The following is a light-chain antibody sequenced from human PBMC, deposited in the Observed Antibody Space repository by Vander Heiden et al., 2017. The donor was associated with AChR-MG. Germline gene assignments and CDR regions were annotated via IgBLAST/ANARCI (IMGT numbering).Light chain of an antibody. J-gene: IGKJ2*01. CDR1: QTVTSN. Sequence: EIVMTQSPATLSVSPGERATLSCRASQTVTSNLAWYQQKPGQAPRLLIYDASTRANGIPARFSGSGSGTEFTLTISSLQSEDFAVYYWQQDNNLYNFGQGTKLDIK. V-gene: IGKV3-15*01. CDR2: DAS. CDR3: QQDNNLYN.